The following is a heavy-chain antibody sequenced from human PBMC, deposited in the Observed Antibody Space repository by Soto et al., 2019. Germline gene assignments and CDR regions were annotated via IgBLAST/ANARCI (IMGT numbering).Heavy chain of an antibody. CDR3: AKDGGIAGAVEYFQH. CDR1: GFTFSTYA. CDR2: ISGSGNST. Sequence: EVQLLESGGGLVQPGGSLRLSCAASGFTFSTYAMSWVRQAPGKGLEWVSGISGSGNSTYYADSVKGRFTISRDNSKNTLHLQMNSLRAEDTAVYHCAKDGGIAGAVEYFQHWGQGTLVTVSS. J-gene: IGHJ1*01. V-gene: IGHV3-23*01. D-gene: IGHD6-13*01.